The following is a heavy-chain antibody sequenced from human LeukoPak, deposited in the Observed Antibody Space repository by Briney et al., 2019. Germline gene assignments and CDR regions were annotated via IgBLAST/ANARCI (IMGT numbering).Heavy chain of an antibody. Sequence: SVKVSCKASGGTFSSYAIGWVRQAPGQGLEWMGRIIPIFGTANYAQKFQGRVTITTDESTSTAYMELSSLRSEDTAVYYCARAKYGGNLFYWFDPWGQGTLVTVSS. D-gene: IGHD4/OR15-4a*01. V-gene: IGHV1-69*05. CDR3: ARAKYGGNLFYWFDP. CDR1: GGTFSSYA. CDR2: IIPIFGTA. J-gene: IGHJ5*02.